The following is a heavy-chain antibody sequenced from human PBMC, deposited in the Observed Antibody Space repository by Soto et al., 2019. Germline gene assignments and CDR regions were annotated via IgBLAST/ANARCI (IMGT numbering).Heavy chain of an antibody. Sequence: EVQLVESGGGLVQPGGSLRLSCAASGFTFSNYWMHWVRQAPGKGLVWVSRINSDGSSTGYADSVKGRFTISRDNAKNTLYLQMNSLRADDTAVYYCARMNQIAYYYGMDVWGQGTTVTVSS. CDR1: GFTFSNYW. CDR2: INSDGSST. V-gene: IGHV3-74*01. J-gene: IGHJ6*02. D-gene: IGHD2-21*01. CDR3: ARMNQIAYYYGMDV.